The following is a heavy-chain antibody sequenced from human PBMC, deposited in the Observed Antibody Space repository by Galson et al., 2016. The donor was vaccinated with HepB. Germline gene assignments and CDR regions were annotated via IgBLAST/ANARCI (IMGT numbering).Heavy chain of an antibody. CDR3: AKAFTTADNFYQFGMDV. CDR1: GFTFSNYV. D-gene: IGHD1-1*01. Sequence: SLRLSCAASGFTFSNYVMTWVRQSPGKGLEWVSRIGGPGRSKDYADSVNGRFTIFRANSKNTLYLQIDSLRSEDTAVYYCAKAFTTADNFYQFGMDVWGKGTTVTVSS. V-gene: IGHV3-23*01. CDR2: IGGPGRSK. J-gene: IGHJ6*04.